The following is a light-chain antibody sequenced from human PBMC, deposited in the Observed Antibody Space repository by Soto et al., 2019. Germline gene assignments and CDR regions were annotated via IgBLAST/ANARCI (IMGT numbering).Light chain of an antibody. CDR1: QSVRTNS. CDR3: QHYDFSPT. CDR2: GAS. V-gene: IGKV3-20*01. Sequence: EVVLTQSPGTQSLSPGERATLSCRASQSVRTNSLAWYQQKPGQAPRLLIYGASSRATGIPDRFSGSGSGTDFTLTINKLEPEDFALYYCQHYDFSPTFGGGTKVEI. J-gene: IGKJ4*01.